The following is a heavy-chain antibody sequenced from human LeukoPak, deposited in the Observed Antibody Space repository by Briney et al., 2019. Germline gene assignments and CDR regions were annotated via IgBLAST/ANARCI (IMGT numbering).Heavy chain of an antibody. CDR1: GFTFSSYA. D-gene: IGHD3-22*01. CDR3: VKDHPTYYYDRGAFDY. J-gene: IGHJ4*02. CDR2: ISGSGGST. V-gene: IGHV3-23*01. Sequence: PGGSLRLSCAASGFTFSSYAMSWVRQAPGKGLEWVSAISGSGGSTYYADSVKGRFTISRDNSKNTLYLQMNSLRAEDTAVYYCVKDHPTYYYDRGAFDYWGQGTLVTVSS.